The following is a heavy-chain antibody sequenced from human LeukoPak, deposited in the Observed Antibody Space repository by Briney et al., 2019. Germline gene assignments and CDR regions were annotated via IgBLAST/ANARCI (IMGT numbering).Heavy chain of an antibody. CDR3: ARGGPPHSLWFGELLVFGYYFDY. J-gene: IGHJ4*02. CDR2: IYYSGST. CDR1: GGSISSSSYY. V-gene: IGHV4-39*07. D-gene: IGHD3-10*01. Sequence: SETLSLTCTVSGGSISSSSYYWGWIRQPPGKGLEWIGSIYYSGSTYYNPSLKSRVTISVDTSKNQFSLKLSSVTAADTAVYYCARGGPPHSLWFGELLVFGYYFDYWGQGTLVTVSS.